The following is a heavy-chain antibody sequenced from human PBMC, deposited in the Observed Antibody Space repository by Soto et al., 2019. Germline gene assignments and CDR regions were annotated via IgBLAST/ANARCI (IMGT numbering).Heavy chain of an antibody. CDR2: IYYSGST. CDR1: GGSIRSYY. D-gene: IGHD3-3*01. V-gene: IGHV4-59*01. J-gene: IGHJ4*02. Sequence: PSETLSLTCTVSGGSIRSYYWSWIRQPPGKGLEWIGYIYYSGSTNYNPSLKSRVTISVDTSKNQFSLKLSSVTAADTAVYYCARGPYYDFWSGYYTPAHLRYFDWSTDYWGQGTLVTVSS. CDR3: ARGPYYDFWSGYYTPAHLRYFDWSTDY.